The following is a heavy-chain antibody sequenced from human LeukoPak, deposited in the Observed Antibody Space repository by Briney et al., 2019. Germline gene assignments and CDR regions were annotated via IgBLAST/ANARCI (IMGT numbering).Heavy chain of an antibody. V-gene: IGHV1-2*02. D-gene: IGHD5-12*01. CDR2: INPNSGGT. Sequence: ASVKVSCKASGYTFTGYYMHWVRQAPGQGLEWMGWINPNSGGTDYAQKFQGRVTMARDTSFSTAYMELSSLTSDDTAVYYCSRGRADGYSGYDFGDYWGQGTLVTVSS. CDR1: GYTFTGYY. J-gene: IGHJ4*02. CDR3: SRGRADGYSGYDFGDY.